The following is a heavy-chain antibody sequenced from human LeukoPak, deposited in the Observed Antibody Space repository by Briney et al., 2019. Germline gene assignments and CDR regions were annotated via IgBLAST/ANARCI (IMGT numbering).Heavy chain of an antibody. J-gene: IGHJ4*02. CDR3: ARGVQYDSSGFGFDY. Sequence: GGSLRLSCAASGFTFSSYWMHWVRQAPGKGLVWVSRINSDGSSTSYADSVKGRFTISTDNTKKTLYQQMTSLRTEDTSVYECARGVQYDSSGFGFDYWGQGTLVTVSS. V-gene: IGHV3-74*01. CDR1: GFTFSSYW. D-gene: IGHD3-22*01. CDR2: INSDGSST.